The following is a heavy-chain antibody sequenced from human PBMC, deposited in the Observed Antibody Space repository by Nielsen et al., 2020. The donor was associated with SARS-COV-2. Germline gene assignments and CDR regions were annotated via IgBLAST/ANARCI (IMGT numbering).Heavy chain of an antibody. V-gene: IGHV3-74*01. J-gene: IGHJ3*02. CDR2: INSDGSST. CDR1: GFTFSSYW. D-gene: IGHD2-21*02. CDR3: ARLLRVTRAEVFDI. Sequence: GESLKISCAASGFTFSSYWMHWVRQAPGKGLVWVSRINSDGSSTSYADSVKGRFTISRDNAKNTLYLQMNSLRAEDTAVYYCARLLRVTRAEVFDIWGQGTMVTVS.